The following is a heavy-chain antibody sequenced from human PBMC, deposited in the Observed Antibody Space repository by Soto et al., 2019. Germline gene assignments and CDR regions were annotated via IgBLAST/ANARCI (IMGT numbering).Heavy chain of an antibody. V-gene: IGHV1-18*01. CDR3: AREGQQQAQETYYYFYGMDI. J-gene: IGHJ6*01. Sequence: ASVKVSCKAAGYNFTTYGISWVRQAPGQGLEWMGWISGDSVNTKSAQKLQDRITMTTDTSAGTAYMELRRLRSDDTAVYSCAREGQQQAQETYYYFYGMDIWGQGTTVTVSS. D-gene: IGHD3-3*01. CDR2: ISGDSVNT. CDR1: GYNFTTYG.